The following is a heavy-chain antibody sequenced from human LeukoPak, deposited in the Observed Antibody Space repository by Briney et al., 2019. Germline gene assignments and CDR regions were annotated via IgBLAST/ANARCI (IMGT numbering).Heavy chain of an antibody. CDR1: GYTFTSYG. CDR3: ARDSLRDIKWELPLDY. D-gene: IGHD1-26*01. Sequence: GASVKVSCKASGYTFTSYGISWVRQAPGQGLEWMGWISAYNGNTNYAQKLQGRVTMTTDTSTSTAYMELRSLRSDDTAVYYCARDSLRDIKWELPLDYWGQGTLVTVSS. V-gene: IGHV1-18*01. J-gene: IGHJ4*02. CDR2: ISAYNGNT.